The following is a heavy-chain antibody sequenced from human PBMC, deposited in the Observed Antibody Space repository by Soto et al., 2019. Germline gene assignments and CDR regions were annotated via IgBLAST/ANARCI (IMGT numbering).Heavy chain of an antibody. Sequence: PGESLKISCKGSGYSFTSYWIGWVRQMPGKGLEWMGIIYPGDSDTRYSPSFQGQVTISVDKSISTAYLQWSSLKASDTAMYYCARTYYDILTATQYGMDVWGQGTTVTVSS. J-gene: IGHJ6*02. V-gene: IGHV5-51*01. D-gene: IGHD3-9*01. CDR2: IYPGDSDT. CDR3: ARTYYDILTATQYGMDV. CDR1: GYSFTSYW.